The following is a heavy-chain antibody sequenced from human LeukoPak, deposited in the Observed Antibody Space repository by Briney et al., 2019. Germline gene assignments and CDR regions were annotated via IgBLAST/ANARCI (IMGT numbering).Heavy chain of an antibody. J-gene: IGHJ3*02. CDR2: SYYSGST. D-gene: IGHD6-13*01. CDR1: GGSITHYY. CDR3: ARESPEGIAAAGAFDI. Sequence: SETLSLTCTVSGGSITHYYWTWIRQPPGKTLEWIGYSYYSGSTKYNPSLKSRVTISVDTSKNQFSLKLSSVTAADTAVYYCARESPEGIAAAGAFDIWGQGTMVTVSS. V-gene: IGHV4-59*01.